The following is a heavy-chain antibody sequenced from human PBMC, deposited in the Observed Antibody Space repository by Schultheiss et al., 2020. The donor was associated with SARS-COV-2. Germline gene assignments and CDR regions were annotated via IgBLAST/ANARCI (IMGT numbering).Heavy chain of an antibody. V-gene: IGHV3-48*04. J-gene: IGHJ4*02. D-gene: IGHD6-19*01. Sequence: GASLKISCAASGFTFSSYGMHWVRQAPGKGLEWVSYISSSGSTIYYADSVKGRFTISRDNAKNSLYLQMNSLRLDDTAVYYCARDPAGSSGYDYWGQGTLVTGSS. CDR3: ARDPAGSSGYDY. CDR2: ISSSGSTI. CDR1: GFTFSSYG.